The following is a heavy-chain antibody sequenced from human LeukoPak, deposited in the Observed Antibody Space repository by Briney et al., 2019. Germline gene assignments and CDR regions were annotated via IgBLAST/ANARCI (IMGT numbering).Heavy chain of an antibody. Sequence: GASVKVSCKASGYTFTNHFMHWVRQAPGQGLEWMGIINPSGGSTSYTQKFQGRVTMTRDTSTSTVYMELSSLRSEDTAVYYCARPSPPDYDILTGYYSDNWFDPWGQGTLVTVSS. CDR3: ARPSPPDYDILTGYYSDNWFDP. CDR1: GYTFTNHF. D-gene: IGHD3-9*01. V-gene: IGHV1-46*01. J-gene: IGHJ5*02. CDR2: INPSGGST.